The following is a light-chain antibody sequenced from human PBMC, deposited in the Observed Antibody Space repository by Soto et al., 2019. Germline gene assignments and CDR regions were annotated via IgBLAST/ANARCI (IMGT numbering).Light chain of an antibody. J-gene: IGKJ2*01. CDR2: GAS. V-gene: IGKV3-15*01. Sequence: EIVMTQSPATLSVSPGERATLSCRASQSVSSDLAWYQQKPGQAPRLLIHGASTRAAGIPARFSGSGSGTEFTLTISSLQSEDFAVYDCQQYINWPDTFGQGTPLEIK. CDR1: QSVSSD. CDR3: QQYINWPDT.